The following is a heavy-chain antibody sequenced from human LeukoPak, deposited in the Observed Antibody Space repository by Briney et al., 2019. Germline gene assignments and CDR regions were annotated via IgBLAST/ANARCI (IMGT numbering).Heavy chain of an antibody. V-gene: IGHV3-15*01. CDR3: TTYSYDSSGYYIWGLVPFDI. D-gene: IGHD3-22*01. CDR1: GGSFSGYY. CDR2: IKSKTDGGTT. J-gene: IGHJ3*02. Sequence: PSETLSLTCAVYGGSFSGYYWSWVRQAPGKGLEWVGRIKSKTDGGTTDYAAPVKGRFTISRDDSNNTLYLQMNSLKTEDTAVYYCTTYSYDSSGYYIWGLVPFDIWGQGTMVTVSS.